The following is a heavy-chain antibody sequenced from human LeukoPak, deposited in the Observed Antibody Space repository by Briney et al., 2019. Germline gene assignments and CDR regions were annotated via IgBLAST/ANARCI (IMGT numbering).Heavy chain of an antibody. CDR2: IYYSGST. CDR3: ARAAMVRGVPYYYGMDV. CDR1: GGSISSYY. Sequence: PSETLSLTCTVSGGSISSYYWSWIRQPPGKGLEWIGYIYYSGSTNYNPSLKSRVTISVDTSKNQFSLKLSSVTAADTAVYYCARAAMVRGVPYYYGMDVWGQGTTVTVSS. D-gene: IGHD3-10*01. V-gene: IGHV4-59*01. J-gene: IGHJ6*02.